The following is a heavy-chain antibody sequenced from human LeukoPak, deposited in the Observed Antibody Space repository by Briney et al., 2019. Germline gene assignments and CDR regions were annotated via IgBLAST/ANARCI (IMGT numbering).Heavy chain of an antibody. CDR1: GFTVSSNY. CDR2: ISGSGGST. D-gene: IGHD3-3*01. V-gene: IGHV3-23*01. Sequence: GGSLRLSCAASGFTVSSNYMSWVRQAPGKGLEWVSAISGSGGSTYYADSVKGRFTISRDNSKNTLYLQMNSLRAEDTAVYYCATDDFWSGYLDYWGQGTLVTVSS. CDR3: ATDDFWSGYLDY. J-gene: IGHJ4*02.